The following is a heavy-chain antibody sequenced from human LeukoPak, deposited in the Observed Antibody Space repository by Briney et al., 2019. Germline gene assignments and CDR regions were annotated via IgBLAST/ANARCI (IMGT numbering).Heavy chain of an antibody. D-gene: IGHD1-26*01. CDR1: GFTFSSYW. Sequence: PGGSLRLSCAASGFTFSSYWVHWVRQAPGKGLVWVSRINSDGSSTSYADSVKGRFTISRDNAKNTLYLQMNSLRAEDTAVYYCARAFQVGVTNIDYWGQGTLVTVSS. CDR3: ARAFQVGVTNIDY. J-gene: IGHJ4*02. CDR2: INSDGSST. V-gene: IGHV3-74*01.